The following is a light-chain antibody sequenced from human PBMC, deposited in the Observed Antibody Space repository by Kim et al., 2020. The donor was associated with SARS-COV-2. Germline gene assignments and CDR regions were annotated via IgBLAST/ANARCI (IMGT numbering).Light chain of an antibody. Sequence: SASVGDRVTITCRASQDITTWLAWYQQRPGKAPNLLIYKASSLESGVPSRFSGSGSGTEFTLTISSPQPDDVATYYCQHYYRYPYSFGQGTKLEI. CDR2: KAS. CDR1: QDITTW. CDR3: QHYYRYPYS. V-gene: IGKV1-5*03. J-gene: IGKJ2*01.